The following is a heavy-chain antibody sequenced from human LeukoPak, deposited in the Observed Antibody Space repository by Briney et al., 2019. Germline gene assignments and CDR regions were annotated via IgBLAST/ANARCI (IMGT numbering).Heavy chain of an antibody. CDR1: GFTFSSYA. D-gene: IGHD5-18*01. CDR2: ISGSGGST. V-gene: IGHV3-23*01. CDR3: AKDLQKYSYGPYYFDY. J-gene: IGHJ4*02. Sequence: GGSLRLSCAASGFTFSSYAMSWVRQAPGKGLEWVSAISGSGGSTYYADSVKGRFTISRDNSKNTLYLQINSLRAEDTAVYYCAKDLQKYSYGPYYFDYWGQGTLVTVSS.